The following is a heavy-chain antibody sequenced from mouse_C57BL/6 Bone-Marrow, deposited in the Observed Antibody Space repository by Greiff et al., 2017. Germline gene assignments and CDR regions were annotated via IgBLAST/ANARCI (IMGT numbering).Heavy chain of an antibody. V-gene: IGHV1-50*01. CDR2: IVPSDSYT. Sequence: VQLQQPGAELVKPGASVKLSCKASGSTFTSYWMQWVKQRPGQGLEGIGEIVPSDSYTNYNQKFKGKAPLPVDTSSSPAYMQRSSLQSEDAAVYYGASDTTTVVANFDYWGQGTTLTVSS. CDR1: GSTFTSYW. CDR3: ASDTTTVVANFDY. J-gene: IGHJ2*01. D-gene: IGHD1-1*01.